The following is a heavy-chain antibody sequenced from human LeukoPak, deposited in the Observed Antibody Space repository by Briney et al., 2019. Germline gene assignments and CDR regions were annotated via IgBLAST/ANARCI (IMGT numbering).Heavy chain of an antibody. J-gene: IGHJ4*02. CDR2: IYSGGNT. CDR3: GRYDHPVMTPMDS. CDR1: GGFIISSSYY. D-gene: IGHD3-3*01. V-gene: IGHV4-39*01. Sequence: ASETLSLTCTVSGGFIISSSYYWGWIRQPPGTGLEWIGSIYSGGNTYYNPSLKSRVTISVDASKNQCSLRLSSVTAADTAVYFYGRYDHPVMTPMDSWGQGTLVTVSS.